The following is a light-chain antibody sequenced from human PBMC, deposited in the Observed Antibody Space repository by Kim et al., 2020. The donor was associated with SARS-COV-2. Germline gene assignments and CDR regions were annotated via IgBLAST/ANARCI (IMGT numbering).Light chain of an antibody. J-gene: IGKJ2*01. CDR2: AGS. Sequence: DIQMTQSPSSVSASVGDRITITCRASQDIARSLAWYQQNAGEGPNLLIYAGSTLQTGVASRFSGSGSGTEFTLTISSLQPEDFGTYYCQQGKSFPYTFGQGTKLEI. CDR3: QQGKSFPYT. V-gene: IGKV1-12*02. CDR1: QDIARS.